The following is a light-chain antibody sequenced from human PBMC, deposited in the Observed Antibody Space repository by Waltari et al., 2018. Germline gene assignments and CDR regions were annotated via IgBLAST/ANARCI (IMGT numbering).Light chain of an antibody. CDR2: GAS. CDR3: HQYGSSPYI. CDR1: QSVTSRY. J-gene: IGKJ2*01. Sequence: ETALTQSPGTLSLSPAERATLLCRASQSVTSRYIAWYQQKPGQPPSLLFYGASSRATGIPDRFSGSGSGTDFTLTISRLEPEDFAVYYCHQYGSSPYIFGQGTKLEIK. V-gene: IGKV3-20*01.